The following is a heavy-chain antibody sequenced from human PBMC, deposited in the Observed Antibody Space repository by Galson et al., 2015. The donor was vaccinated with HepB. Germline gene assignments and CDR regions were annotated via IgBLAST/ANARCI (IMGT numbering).Heavy chain of an antibody. Sequence: SLRLSCAASGFTFSSYWMHWVRQAPGKGLVWVSRINSDGSSTSYADSVKGRFTISRDNAKNTLYLQMNSLRAEDTAVYYCARDLHNYDYIWGSYRYDAFDIWGQGTMVTVSS. CDR2: INSDGSST. J-gene: IGHJ3*02. D-gene: IGHD3-16*02. CDR1: GFTFSSYW. V-gene: IGHV3-74*01. CDR3: ARDLHNYDYIWGSYRYDAFDI.